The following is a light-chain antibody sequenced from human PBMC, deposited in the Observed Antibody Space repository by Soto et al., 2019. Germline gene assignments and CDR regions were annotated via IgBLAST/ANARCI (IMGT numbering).Light chain of an antibody. V-gene: IGKV1-39*01. CDR1: QTISTY. CDR2: TAS. J-gene: IGKJ2*01. CDR3: QQSYSRPYT. Sequence: DIEMTQSPSSLSASVGDRVAITCRASQTISTYLNWYHQKPGTAPKLLIYTASSLQGGVPPRFSGNGSGTLFTLTLSSLQPEDSGIYYCQQSYSRPYTFGQGTKVEIK.